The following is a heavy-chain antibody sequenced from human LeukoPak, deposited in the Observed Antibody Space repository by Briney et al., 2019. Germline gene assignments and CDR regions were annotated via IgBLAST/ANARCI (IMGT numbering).Heavy chain of an antibody. CDR1: GYTFTSCD. Sequence: GASVKVSCKASGYTFTSCDINWVRQATGQGLEWMGWMNPNSGNTGYAQKFQGRVTMTRNTSISTAYMELSSLRSEDTAVYYCAKNKYRKCSGGSCRVLYYYYYMDVWGKGTTVTVSS. J-gene: IGHJ6*03. D-gene: IGHD2-15*01. CDR2: MNPNSGNT. CDR3: AKNKYRKCSGGSCRVLYYYYYMDV. V-gene: IGHV1-8*01.